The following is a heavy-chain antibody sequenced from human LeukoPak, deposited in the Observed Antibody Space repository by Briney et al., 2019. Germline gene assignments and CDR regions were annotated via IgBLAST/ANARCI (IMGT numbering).Heavy chain of an antibody. D-gene: IGHD3-10*01. J-gene: IGHJ5*02. Sequence: WGWLRQPPGKGPEWIATIYYTGSTYYNPSLKSRVTISIDTSKNQFSLRLTSVTATGTAVYHCARHSGSGSLSRPFDPWGQGTLVTVSS. CDR3: ARHSGSGSLSRPFDP. V-gene: IGHV4-39*01. CDR2: IYYTGST.